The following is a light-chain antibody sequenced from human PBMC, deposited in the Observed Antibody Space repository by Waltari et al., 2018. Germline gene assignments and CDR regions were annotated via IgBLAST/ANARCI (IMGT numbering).Light chain of an antibody. CDR1: QSVLYRSNNKNF. V-gene: IGKV4-1*01. Sequence: DIVMTQSPVSLAVSLGERATINCKSSQSVLYRSNNKNFLAWYQQKPGQPPKLLIYWAPTRESGVPDRFSGSGSGTDFTLTISSLQAEDVAVYYCQQYYSTPPWTFGQGTKVEIK. CDR3: QQYYSTPPWT. J-gene: IGKJ1*01. CDR2: WAP.